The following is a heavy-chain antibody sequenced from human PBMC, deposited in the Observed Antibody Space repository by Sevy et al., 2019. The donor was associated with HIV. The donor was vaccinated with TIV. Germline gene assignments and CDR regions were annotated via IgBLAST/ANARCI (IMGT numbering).Heavy chain of an antibody. J-gene: IGHJ6*02. CDR1: GGTVSSYA. CDR2: IIPIFGTA. Sequence: ASVKVSCKASGGTVSSYAISWVRQAPGQGLEWMGGIIPIFGTANYAQKFQGRVTITADESTSTAYMELSSLRSEDTAVYYCAIGGIGELLNDYYYGMDVWGQGTTVTVSS. D-gene: IGHD3-10*01. CDR3: AIGGIGELLNDYYYGMDV. V-gene: IGHV1-69*13.